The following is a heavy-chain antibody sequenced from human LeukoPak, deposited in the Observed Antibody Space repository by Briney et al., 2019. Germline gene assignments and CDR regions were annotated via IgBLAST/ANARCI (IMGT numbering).Heavy chain of an antibody. V-gene: IGHV3-74*01. Sequence: EGSLRLSCAASGFTLSNYWMHWVRQAPGKGLVWVSRIKSDGSWTNYADSVKGRFTISRDNAKRTLYLQMNSLRAEDTAVYYCVRDGDGYNFDYWGQGTLVTVSS. D-gene: IGHD5-24*01. J-gene: IGHJ4*02. CDR2: IKSDGSWT. CDR3: VRDGDGYNFDY. CDR1: GFTLSNYW.